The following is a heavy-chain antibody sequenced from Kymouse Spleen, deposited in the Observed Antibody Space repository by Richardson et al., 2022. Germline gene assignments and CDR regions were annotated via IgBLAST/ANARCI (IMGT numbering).Heavy chain of an antibody. CDR1: GGSFSGYY. CDR2: INHSGST. Sequence: QVQLQQWGAGLLKPSETLSLTCAVYGGSFSGYYWSWIRQPPGKGLEWIGEINHSGSTNYNPSLKSRVTISVDTSKNQFSLKLSSVTAADTAVYYCARGGEYSSLWNFDYWGQGTLVTVSS. CDR3: ARGGEYSSLWNFDY. V-gene: IGHV4-34*01. J-gene: IGHJ4*02. D-gene: IGHD6-6*01.